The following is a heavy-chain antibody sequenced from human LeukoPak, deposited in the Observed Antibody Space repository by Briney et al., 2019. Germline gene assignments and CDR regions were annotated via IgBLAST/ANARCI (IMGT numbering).Heavy chain of an antibody. CDR1: GGTLSSYT. CDR2: VIPILGIA. D-gene: IGHD3-10*01. CDR3: ARMLVVRGIGVGEGLDY. J-gene: IGHJ4*02. Sequence: SVKVSCKASGGTLSSYTISWVRQAPGQGLEWMGRVIPILGIANYAQKFQGRVTITADKSTSTAYMELSSLRSEDTAVYYCARMLVVRGIGVGEGLDYWGQGTLVTASS. V-gene: IGHV1-69*02.